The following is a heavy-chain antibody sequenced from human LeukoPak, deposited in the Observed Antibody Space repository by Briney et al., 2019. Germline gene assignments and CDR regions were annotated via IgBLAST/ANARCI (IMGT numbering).Heavy chain of an antibody. V-gene: IGHV3-23*01. J-gene: IGHJ4*02. CDR2: ISGSGGST. Sequence: GRSLRLSCAASGFTFSSYAMNWVRQAPGKGLEWVSSISGSGGSTYYADSVKGRFTISRDNSKNTLNLQMNGLRAEDTALYYCAKDQNYESSGYYGGFDYWGQGTLVTVSS. CDR3: AKDQNYESSGYYGGFDY. CDR1: GFTFSSYA. D-gene: IGHD3-22*01.